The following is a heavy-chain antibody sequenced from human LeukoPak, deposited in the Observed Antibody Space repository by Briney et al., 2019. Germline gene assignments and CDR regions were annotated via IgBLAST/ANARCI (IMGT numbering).Heavy chain of an antibody. J-gene: IGHJ4*02. Sequence: GGSLRLSCAASGFTFSSYAMSWVRQAPGKGLEWVSAISGSGGSTSYAQKFQGRVTMTRDTSTSTVYMELSSPRSEDTAVYYCARAYASGSYYRPSAGGGYWGQGTLVTVSS. CDR2: ISGSGGST. V-gene: IGHV3-23*01. CDR1: GFTFSSYA. CDR3: ARAYASGSYYRPSAGGGY. D-gene: IGHD3-10*01.